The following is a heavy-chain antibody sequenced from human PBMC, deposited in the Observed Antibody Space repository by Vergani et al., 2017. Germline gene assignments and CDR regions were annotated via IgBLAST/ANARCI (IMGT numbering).Heavy chain of an antibody. CDR2: IYRTGRT. CDR1: GFSIDNGYY. J-gene: IGHJ6*02. CDR3: ARLKYSSSSKLPAYYYYGMDV. D-gene: IGHD6-13*01. V-gene: IGHV4-38-2*01. Sequence: QVQLQESGPGLVKPSETLSLTCAVSGFSIDNGYYWDWIRQPPGKGLEWIGSIYRTGRTHFNPSLKSRVTISVDTSKNQFSLKLSSVTAADTAVYYCARLKYSSSSKLPAYYYYGMDVWGQGTTVTVSS.